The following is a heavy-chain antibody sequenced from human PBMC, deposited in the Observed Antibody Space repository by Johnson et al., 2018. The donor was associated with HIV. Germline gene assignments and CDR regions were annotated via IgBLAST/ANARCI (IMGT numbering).Heavy chain of an antibody. CDR3: AKLDVSLDAFDI. D-gene: IGHD5/OR15-5a*01. CDR1: GFTFSSYG. CDR2: IRYDGSNK. Sequence: QVQLVESGGGVVQPGGSLRLSCAASGFTFSSYGMHWVRQAPGKGLEWVAFIRYDGSNKYYADSVKGRFTISRDNSKNTLYLQMNSLRAEDTACYYCAKLDVSLDAFDIWGQGTMVTVSS. V-gene: IGHV3-30*02. J-gene: IGHJ3*02.